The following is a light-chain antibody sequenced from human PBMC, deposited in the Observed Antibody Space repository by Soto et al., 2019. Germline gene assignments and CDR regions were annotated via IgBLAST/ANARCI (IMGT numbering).Light chain of an antibody. J-gene: IGLJ2*01. CDR1: SSDVGAYNY. V-gene: IGLV2-8*01. CDR2: DVT. CDR3: SSYTGRGNLV. Sequence: QSALTQPPSASGSPGQSVTISCTGTSSDVGAYNYVSWYQQHPGKAPKLMIYDVTTRPSGVPDRFSGSKSGNTASLTVSGLQAEDEADYFCSSYTGRGNLVFGGGTKLTVL.